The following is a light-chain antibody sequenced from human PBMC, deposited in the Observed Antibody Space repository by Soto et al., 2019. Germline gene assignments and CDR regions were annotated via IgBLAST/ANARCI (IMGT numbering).Light chain of an antibody. V-gene: IGLV2-14*01. J-gene: IGLJ1*01. CDR2: EVS. Sequence: QSALTQPASVSGSPGQSITISCTGTSSDVGGYNYVSWYQQHPGKAPKLMIYEVSNRPSGVSDRFSGSRSGNTAFLTISGLQAEDEADYYCSSSTSSSTYVFGTGTKLTVL. CDR1: SSDVGGYNY. CDR3: SSSTSSSTYV.